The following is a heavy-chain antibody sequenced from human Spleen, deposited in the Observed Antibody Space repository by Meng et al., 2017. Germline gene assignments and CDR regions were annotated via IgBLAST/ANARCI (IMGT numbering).Heavy chain of an antibody. Sequence: SCAISGDSVSSNSAAWNWIRQSPSRGLEWLGRTYYRSKWYNDYAVSVESRITINPDTSKNQFSLQLNSVTPEDTAVYYCARDPLELEPYFDYWGQGTLVTVSS. V-gene: IGHV6-1*01. CDR3: ARDPLELEPYFDY. CDR1: GDSVSSNSAA. CDR2: TYYRSKWYN. D-gene: IGHD1-7*01. J-gene: IGHJ4*02.